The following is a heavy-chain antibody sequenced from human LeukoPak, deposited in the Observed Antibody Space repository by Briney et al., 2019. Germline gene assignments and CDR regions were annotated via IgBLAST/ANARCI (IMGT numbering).Heavy chain of an antibody. CDR1: GFTFSNYA. CDR2: ISGSDGTT. CDR3: AKDLTYYDFWSAPDD. V-gene: IGHV3-23*01. Sequence: PGGSLRLSCAASGFTFSNYAMSWVRQAPGKGLEWVSAISGSDGTTYYADSVKGRFTTSRDNSKNTLYLQMNSLRAEDTAVYYCAKDLTYYDFWSAPDDWGQGTLVTVSS. D-gene: IGHD3-3*01. J-gene: IGHJ4*02.